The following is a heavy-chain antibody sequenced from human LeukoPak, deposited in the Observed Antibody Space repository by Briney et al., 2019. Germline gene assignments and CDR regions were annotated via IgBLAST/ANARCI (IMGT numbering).Heavy chain of an antibody. Sequence: GRSLRLSCAASGFTFTIYGMHWARQAPGKGLEWVAVIAEDGKTTYYADSVKGRFTISRDNSRNTLYLQMNSLRAEDTAVYYCARVHFCDILTGYYQCARNRWSYWFDPWGQGTLVTVSS. CDR1: GFTFTIYG. CDR2: IAEDGKTT. D-gene: IGHD3-9*01. J-gene: IGHJ5*02. V-gene: IGHV3-30*03. CDR3: ARVHFCDILTGYYQCARNRWSYWFDP.